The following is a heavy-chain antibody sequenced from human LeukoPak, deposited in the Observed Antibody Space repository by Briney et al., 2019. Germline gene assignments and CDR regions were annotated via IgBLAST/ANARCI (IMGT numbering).Heavy chain of an antibody. CDR1: GFTFNSYG. J-gene: IGHJ4*02. Sequence: GGSLRLSCAASGFTFNSYGMHWVRQAPGKGLEWVAVIWYDGSNKYYADSVKGRFTISRDNSKNTLYLQMNSLRAEDTAAYYCAREGAYGDFPAYFDYWGQGTLVTVSS. CDR2: IWYDGSNK. D-gene: IGHD4-17*01. CDR3: AREGAYGDFPAYFDY. V-gene: IGHV3-33*01.